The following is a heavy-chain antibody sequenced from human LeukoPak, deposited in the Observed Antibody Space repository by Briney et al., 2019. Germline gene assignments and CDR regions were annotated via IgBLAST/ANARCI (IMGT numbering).Heavy chain of an antibody. CDR1: GGSISRGAYY. V-gene: IGHV4-61*08. CDR3: ARGYYGSGSYYYFDY. CDR2: IYYSGST. Sequence: SQTLSLTCTVSGGSISRGAYYWSWIRQHPGKGLEWIGYIYYSGSTNYNPSLKSRVTISVDTSKNQFSLKLSSVTAADTAVYYCARGYYGSGSYYYFDYWGQGTLVTVSS. J-gene: IGHJ4*02. D-gene: IGHD3-10*01.